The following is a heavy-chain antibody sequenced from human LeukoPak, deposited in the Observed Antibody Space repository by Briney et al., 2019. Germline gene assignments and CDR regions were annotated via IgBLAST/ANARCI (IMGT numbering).Heavy chain of an antibody. Sequence: GGSLRLSCTASGFSFSGHWMHWARQLPGKGLVWVSRISPTGSTTSYADSVKGRFTVSRDNAKNTLYLQMNSLRAEDTAVYYCALFGYSFDYWGQGTLVTVSS. V-gene: IGHV3-74*01. CDR1: GFSFSGHW. J-gene: IGHJ4*02. CDR2: ISPTGSTT. CDR3: ALFGYSFDY. D-gene: IGHD3-10*01.